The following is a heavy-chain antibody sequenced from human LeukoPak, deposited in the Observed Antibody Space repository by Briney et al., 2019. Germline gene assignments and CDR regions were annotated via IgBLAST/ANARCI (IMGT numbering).Heavy chain of an antibody. Sequence: PGGSLRLSCAASGFTFSSYAMSWVRQATGKGLEWVSAISGSGGSTYYADSVKGRFTISRDNSKNTLYLQMNSLRAEDTAVYYCAKAVRRYCSGGSCYYYFDYWGQGTLVTVSS. J-gene: IGHJ4*02. CDR3: AKAVRRYCSGGSCYYYFDY. V-gene: IGHV3-23*01. CDR2: ISGSGGST. CDR1: GFTFSSYA. D-gene: IGHD2-15*01.